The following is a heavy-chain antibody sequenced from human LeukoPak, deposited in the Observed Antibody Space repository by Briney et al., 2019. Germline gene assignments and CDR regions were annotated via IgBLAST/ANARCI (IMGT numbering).Heavy chain of an antibody. D-gene: IGHD3-22*01. CDR1: GFTFSSYS. Sequence: KSGGSLRLSCAASGFTFSSYSMNWVRQAPGKGLEWVGRIKSKTDGGTTDYAAPVKGRFTISRDDSKNTLYLQMNSLKTEDTAVYYCTDSPKRVIVVVTWGQGTLVTVSS. CDR2: IKSKTDGGTT. J-gene: IGHJ5*02. CDR3: TDSPKRVIVVVT. V-gene: IGHV3-15*01.